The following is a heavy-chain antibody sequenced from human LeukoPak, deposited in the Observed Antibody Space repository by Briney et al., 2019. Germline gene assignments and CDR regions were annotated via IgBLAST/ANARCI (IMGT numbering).Heavy chain of an antibody. D-gene: IGHD4-17*01. J-gene: IGHJ4*02. V-gene: IGHV4-61*02. CDR3: ARGQNDYGDYEYFDY. Sequence: KASETLSLTCTVSGGSISSGSYYWSWIRQPAGKGLEWIGRIYTSGSTNYNPSLKSRVTISVDTSKNQFSLKLSSVTAADTAVYYCARGQNDYGDYEYFDYWGQGTLVTVSS. CDR1: GGSISSGSYY. CDR2: IYTSGST.